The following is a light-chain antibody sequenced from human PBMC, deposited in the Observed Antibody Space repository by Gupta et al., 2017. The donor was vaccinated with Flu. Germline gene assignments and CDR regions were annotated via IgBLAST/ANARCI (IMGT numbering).Light chain of an antibody. CDR3: GAWDSSLNAYV. CDR2: ENN. CDR1: NSNIGNNY. V-gene: IGLV1-51*02. J-gene: IGLJ1*01. Sequence: KVTISCSGTNSNIGNNYVSWYQQLPGAAPKLLIYENNKRPSGIPDRFSGSKSGASATLDITGLQTGDEADYYCGAWDSSLNAYVFGSETTVTVL.